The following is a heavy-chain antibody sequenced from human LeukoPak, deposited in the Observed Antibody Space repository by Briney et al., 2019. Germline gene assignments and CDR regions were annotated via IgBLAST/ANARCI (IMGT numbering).Heavy chain of an antibody. CDR1: GFTFSGYW. CDR2: INSDGSTT. V-gene: IGHV3-74*01. CDR3: AISGGGYFDY. J-gene: IGHJ4*02. D-gene: IGHD2-15*01. Sequence: GGSLRLSCAASGFTFSGYWMHWVRQAPRKGLVWVSRINSDGSTTSYADSVKGRFTISRDNAKNTLYLQMNSLIAEDTAVYYCAISGGGYFDYWGQGTLVTVSS.